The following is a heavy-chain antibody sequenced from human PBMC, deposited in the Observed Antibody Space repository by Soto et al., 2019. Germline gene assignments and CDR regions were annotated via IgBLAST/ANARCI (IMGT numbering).Heavy chain of an antibody. D-gene: IGHD4-17*01. J-gene: IGHJ4*02. Sequence: PGGSLRLSCAASGFTFNNAWMSWVRQAPGKGLEWVGRVKSKTDGETTDYAALVKGRFTISRDDSKNAVYLQMNSLRTEDTAVYYCTTDLWAVTTIIPFDYWGQGALVTVSS. CDR2: VKSKTDGETT. V-gene: IGHV3-15*01. CDR1: GFTFNNAW. CDR3: TTDLWAVTTIIPFDY.